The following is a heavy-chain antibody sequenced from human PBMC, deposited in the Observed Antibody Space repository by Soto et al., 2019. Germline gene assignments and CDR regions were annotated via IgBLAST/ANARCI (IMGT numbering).Heavy chain of an antibody. CDR1: GFTFSSYG. J-gene: IGHJ4*02. V-gene: IGHV3-30*18. CDR2: ISYDGSNK. Sequence: PGGSLRLSCAASGFTFSSYGMHWVRQAPGKGLEWVAVISYDGSNKYYADSVKGRFTISRDNSKNTLYLQMNSLRAEDTAVYYCAKDQGDSSGYYFGDFDYWGQGTLVTVSS. D-gene: IGHD3-22*01. CDR3: AKDQGDSSGYYFGDFDY.